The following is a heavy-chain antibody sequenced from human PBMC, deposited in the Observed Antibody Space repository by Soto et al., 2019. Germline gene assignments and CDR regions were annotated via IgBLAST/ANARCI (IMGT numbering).Heavy chain of an antibody. V-gene: IGHV4-31*03. Sequence: SETLSLTCTVSGGSISSGGYYWSWIRQHPGKGLEWIGYIYYSGSTYYNPSLKSRVTISVDTSKNQFSLKLSSVTAADTAVYYCARAAGQPGYGNRYCSGGSCYSGMDVWGQGTTVTVSS. CDR1: GGSISSGGYY. J-gene: IGHJ6*02. CDR2: IYYSGST. D-gene: IGHD2-15*01. CDR3: ARAAGQPGYGNRYCSGGSCYSGMDV.